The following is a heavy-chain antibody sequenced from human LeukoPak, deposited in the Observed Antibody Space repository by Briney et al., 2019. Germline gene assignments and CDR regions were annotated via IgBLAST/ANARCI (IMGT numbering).Heavy chain of an antibody. CDR3: AREEASAADY. J-gene: IGHJ4*02. CDR2: IYYNGGT. Sequence: SETLSLTCTVSGGSIISSSHYWAWIRQPSGKGLEWIGSIYYNGGTFYSPSLKSRASISVDTSKNQFSLKLSSVTAADTSVYFCAREEASAADYWGQGTLVTVSS. D-gene: IGHD6-13*01. CDR1: GGSIISSSHY. V-gene: IGHV4-39*01.